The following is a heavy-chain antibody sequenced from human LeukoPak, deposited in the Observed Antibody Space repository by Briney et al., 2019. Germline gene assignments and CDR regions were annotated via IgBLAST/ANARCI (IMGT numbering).Heavy chain of an antibody. CDR3: ARDYSQLLIDY. CDR2: ISGSGGTT. Sequence: GGSLRLSCAASGFTFSNYAMSWVRQAPGKGLEWVSVISGSGGTTYSADSVKGRFTISRDNSKNTLYLQMNSLRAEDTAVYYCARDYSQLLIDYWGQGTLVTVSS. CDR1: GFTFSNYA. J-gene: IGHJ4*02. D-gene: IGHD2-2*01. V-gene: IGHV3-23*01.